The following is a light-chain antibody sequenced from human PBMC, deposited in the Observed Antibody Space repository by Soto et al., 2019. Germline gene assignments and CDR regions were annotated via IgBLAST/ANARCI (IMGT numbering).Light chain of an antibody. J-gene: IGKJ2*01. CDR1: QSVSSTY. Sequence: EIVLTQSPGTLSLSPGEIATLSCRASQSVSSTYLAWYQQKPGQAPRLLLYGASSRATGIPDRFSGSGSGTDFTLTISRLEPEDFAVYYYQQYGSSPPYTFGQGTKLEIK. CDR3: QQYGSSPPYT. V-gene: IGKV3-20*01. CDR2: GAS.